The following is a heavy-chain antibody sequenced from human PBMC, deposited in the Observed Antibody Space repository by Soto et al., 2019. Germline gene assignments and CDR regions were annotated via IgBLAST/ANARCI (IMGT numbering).Heavy chain of an antibody. CDR2: IKQDGSEK. CDR1: GFTFSSYW. J-gene: IGHJ4*02. CDR3: AREDKYYDYIWGSYRYFYDY. V-gene: IGHV3-7*01. D-gene: IGHD3-16*02. Sequence: GGSLRLSCAASGFTFSSYWMSWVRQAPGKGLEWVANIKQDGSEKYYVDSVKGRFTISRDNAKNSLYLQMNSLRAEDTAVYYCAREDKYYDYIWGSYRYFYDYWGQGTLVTVSS.